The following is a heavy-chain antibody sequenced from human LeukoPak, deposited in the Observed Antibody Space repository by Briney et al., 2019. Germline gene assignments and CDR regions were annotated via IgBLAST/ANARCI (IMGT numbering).Heavy chain of an antibody. D-gene: IGHD6-25*01. V-gene: IGHV4-59*08. CDR3: ACTPGAARFDP. Sequence: SETLSLTCTVSGGSISSYYWSWIRQPPGKGLEWIGYTYYSGSTNYNPSLKSRVTISVDMSKNQFSLKLTSVTAADTAAYYCACTPGAARFDPWGQGTLVTVSS. CDR1: GGSISSYY. J-gene: IGHJ5*02. CDR2: TYYSGST.